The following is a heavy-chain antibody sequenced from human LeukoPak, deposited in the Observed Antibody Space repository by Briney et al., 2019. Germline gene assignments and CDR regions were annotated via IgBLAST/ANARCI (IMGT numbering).Heavy chain of an antibody. CDR1: GFTFSSYE. V-gene: IGHV3-48*03. J-gene: IGHJ4*02. Sequence: GGSLRLSCAASGFTFSSYEMNWVRQAPGKGLEWVSYISSSGSTIYYADSVKGRFTISRDNAKNSLYLQMNSLRAEDTAVYYCAREPPPNYYDSSGLDYWGQGTLVTVSS. D-gene: IGHD3-22*01. CDR3: AREPPPNYYDSSGLDY. CDR2: ISSSGSTI.